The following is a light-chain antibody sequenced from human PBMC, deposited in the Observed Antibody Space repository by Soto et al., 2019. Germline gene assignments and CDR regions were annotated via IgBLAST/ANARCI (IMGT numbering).Light chain of an antibody. CDR1: QSVSSTY. CDR2: DAS. CDR3: QHYGNYFT. J-gene: IGKJ4*01. V-gene: IGKV3D-20*01. Sequence: EVVLTRSPATLSLSPGERATLSCGASQSVSSTYIAWYQQRPGLPPRLLIYDASFRASGVPDRFSGSGSGTDFTLTISRLEPEDFAVYYCQHYGNYFTFGGGTKVDIK.